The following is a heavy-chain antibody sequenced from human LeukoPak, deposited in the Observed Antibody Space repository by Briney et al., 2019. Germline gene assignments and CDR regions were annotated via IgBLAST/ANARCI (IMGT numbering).Heavy chain of an antibody. CDR3: ARERATGSVNEYFQN. D-gene: IGHD2-15*01. V-gene: IGHV3-53*01. J-gene: IGHJ1*01. CDR1: GFTVSSSY. CDR2: IYSGGNT. Sequence: GGSLRLSCAASGFTVSSSYMSWVRRAPGKGLEWVSVIYSGGNTYYADSVKGRFTISRDNSKNTLYLQMNSLRAEDTAVYYCARERATGSVNEYFQNWGQGTLVTVSS.